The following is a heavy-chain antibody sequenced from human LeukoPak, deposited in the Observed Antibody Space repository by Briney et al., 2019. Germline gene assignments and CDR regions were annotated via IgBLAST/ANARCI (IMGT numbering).Heavy chain of an antibody. CDR2: MNPNSGNT. V-gene: IGHV1-8*01. J-gene: IGHJ6*02. CDR3: ARVGYCSSTSCYTALPGDFYYYYGMDV. Sequence: ASVKVSCKASGYTFTSYDINWVRQATGQGLEWMGWMNPNSGNTGYAQKFQGRVTMTRNTSISTAYMELSSLRSGDTAVYYCARVGYCSSTSCYTALPGDFYYYYGMDVWGQGTTVTVSS. CDR1: GYTFTSYD. D-gene: IGHD2-2*02.